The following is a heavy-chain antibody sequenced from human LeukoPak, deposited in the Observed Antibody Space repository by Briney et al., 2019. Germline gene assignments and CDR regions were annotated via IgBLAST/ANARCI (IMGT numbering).Heavy chain of an antibody. J-gene: IGHJ4*02. CDR1: GGSFSGYY. CDR3: SRGGGDYFDY. D-gene: IGHD4-17*01. V-gene: IGHV4-34*01. Sequence: PSETLSLTCAVYGGSFSGYYWSWLRHPPGKGLGWSGEINISGSTNYNPSLKSRVSISVDTSKNQFSLKLSSVTAADTSVYYCSRGGGDYFDYRGQGTLVTVSS. CDR2: INISGST.